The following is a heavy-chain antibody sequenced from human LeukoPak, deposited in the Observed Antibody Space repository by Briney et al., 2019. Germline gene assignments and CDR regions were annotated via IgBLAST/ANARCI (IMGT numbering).Heavy chain of an antibody. D-gene: IGHD2-2*01. V-gene: IGHV5-51*01. J-gene: IGHJ4*02. CDR1: GYSFTSYW. CDR3: ARGPYCSSTSCWGADY. Sequence: GESLKISCKGSGYSFTSYWIGWVRQMPGKGLEWMGIIYPGDSDTRYSPSFQGQVTISADKSISTAYLQWSSLKASDTAMYYCARGPYCSSTSCWGADYWGQGTLVTVSS. CDR2: IYPGDSDT.